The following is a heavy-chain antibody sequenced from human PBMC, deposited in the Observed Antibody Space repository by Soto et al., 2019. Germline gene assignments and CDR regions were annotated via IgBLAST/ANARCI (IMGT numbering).Heavy chain of an antibody. Sequence: SVKVSCKASGYIFANHYIHWVRQAPGQGLEWMGIINPSGGSTNYLQKFQGRVTMTGDTSTSTVYMELSSLRSEDTAVYYCARELSYYDILTGYYPTYYFAYWGQGTLVTVSS. D-gene: IGHD3-9*01. CDR3: ARELSYYDILTGYYPTYYFAY. J-gene: IGHJ4*02. CDR1: GYIFANHY. CDR2: INPSGGST. V-gene: IGHV1-46*01.